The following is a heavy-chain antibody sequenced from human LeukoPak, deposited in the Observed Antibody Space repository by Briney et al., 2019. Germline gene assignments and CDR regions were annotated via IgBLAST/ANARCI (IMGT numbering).Heavy chain of an antibody. D-gene: IGHD3-3*01. CDR2: INRDGSQK. Sequence: GGSLRLSCAASGFSLSGYWMTWVRQAPGKGLEWVANINRDGSQKNHVDSVQGRFTISRDNAKNSLYLQMNSLRAEDTAVYYCARDGDFWSAQGAFDIWGQGTMVTVSS. CDR1: GFSLSGYW. V-gene: IGHV3-7*01. J-gene: IGHJ3*02. CDR3: ARDGDFWSAQGAFDI.